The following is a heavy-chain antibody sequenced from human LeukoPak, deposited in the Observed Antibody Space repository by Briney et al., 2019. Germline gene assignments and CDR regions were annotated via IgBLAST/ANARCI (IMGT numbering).Heavy chain of an antibody. CDR1: GCTFSSYA. CDR2: IIPISGTA. D-gene: IGHD3-22*01. J-gene: IGHJ4*02. Sequence: GASVKVSCKASGCTFSSYAISWVRQAPGQGLERMGGIIPISGTAIYAHKFQGRLTITADKSTSTAYMELSSLRSEDTAMYYCSSTRLARDISGYYYWGQGTLVTVSS. CDR3: SSTRLARDISGYYY. V-gene: IGHV1-69*06.